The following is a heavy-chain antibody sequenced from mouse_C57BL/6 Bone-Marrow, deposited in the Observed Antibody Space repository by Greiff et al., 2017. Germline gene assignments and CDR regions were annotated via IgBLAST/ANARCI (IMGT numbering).Heavy chain of an antibody. Sequence: DVQLVESGGGLVQPGASLRLSCAASGFTFTDYYMSWVRQPPGKAPEWLALIRNKANGYTTEYTASVKGRFTISRDNSQNILYLQMNTLRAEDSATYYCVKAVNDGYDYYAMDYWGQGTSVTVSS. CDR3: VKAVNDGYDYYAMDY. V-gene: IGHV7-4*01. CDR2: IRNKANGYTT. J-gene: IGHJ4*01. CDR1: GFTFTDYY. D-gene: IGHD2-3*01.